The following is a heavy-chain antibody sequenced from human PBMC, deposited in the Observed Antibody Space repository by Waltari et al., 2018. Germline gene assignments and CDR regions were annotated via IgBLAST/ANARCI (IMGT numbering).Heavy chain of an antibody. CDR1: GFTFSIYG. Sequence: QVQLVESGGGVVQPGRSLRLSCAASGFTFSIYGMHWVRQAPGKGLEWVAVISEEGSEKDDAEHVTGRLTIYRDNAKNRLYLQMNSLRCEETVVDYGAKGDHYYCSSGYPYWGQGTVVTV. D-gene: IGHD3-22*01. CDR2: ISEEGSEK. J-gene: IGHJ4*02. V-gene: IGHV3-30*18. CDR3: AKGDHYYCSSGYPY.